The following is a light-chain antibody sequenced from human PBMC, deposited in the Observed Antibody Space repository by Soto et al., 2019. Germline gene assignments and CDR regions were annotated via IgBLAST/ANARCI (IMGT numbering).Light chain of an antibody. CDR2: GAS. CDR3: QQYNNWPPLT. CDR1: QSVSSN. J-gene: IGKJ1*01. Sequence: EIVMTQSPATLSVSPGERATLSCRASQSVSSNLAWYQQKPGQAPRLLIYGASTRATGIPARFSGSWSGTEFTLTISSLQSEDFGVYYCQQYNNWPPLTFGQGTKVELK. V-gene: IGKV3D-15*01.